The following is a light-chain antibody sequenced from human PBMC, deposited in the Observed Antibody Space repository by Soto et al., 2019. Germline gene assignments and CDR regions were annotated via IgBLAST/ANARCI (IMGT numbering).Light chain of an antibody. V-gene: IGKV3-20*01. Sequence: EIVLTQSPGTLSLSPGERATLSCRTSQSVGNSYLGWYQQKPGQAPRLLIYATSSRAAGIPDRFSGSGSGTDFTLTISRLEPEDFAMYYCQQYSSSPTWTFGQGTKVEIK. CDR3: QQYSSSPTWT. J-gene: IGKJ1*01. CDR1: QSVGNSY. CDR2: ATS.